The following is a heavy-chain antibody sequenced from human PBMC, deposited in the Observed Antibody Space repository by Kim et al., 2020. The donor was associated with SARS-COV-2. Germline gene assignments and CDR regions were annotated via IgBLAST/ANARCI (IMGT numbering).Heavy chain of an antibody. V-gene: IGHV4-39*01. CDR1: GGSISSSSYY. J-gene: IGHJ6*02. CDR2: IYYSGST. D-gene: IGHD3-22*01. CDR3: AGSGYYYPGYYYGMDV. Sequence: SETLSLTCSVSGGSISSSSYYWGWIRQPPGKGLEWIGSIYYSGSTYYNPSLKSRVTISVDTSNNQFSLKLSSVTAADTAVYYCAGSGYYYPGYYYGMDVWGQGTTVTVSS.